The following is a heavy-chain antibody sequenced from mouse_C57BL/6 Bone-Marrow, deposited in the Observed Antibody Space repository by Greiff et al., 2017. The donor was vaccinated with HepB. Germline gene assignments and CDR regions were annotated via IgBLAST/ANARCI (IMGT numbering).Heavy chain of an antibody. V-gene: IGHV1-69*01. CDR1: GYTFTSYW. CDR2: VDPSDSYT. Sequence: QVQLKQPGAELVMPGASVKLSCKASGYTFTSYWMHWVKQRPGQGLEWIGEVDPSDSYTNYNQKFKGKSTLTVDKSSSTAYMQLSSLTSEDSAVYYCARSYGNYYYFDYWGQGTTLTVSS. CDR3: ARSYGNYYYFDY. J-gene: IGHJ2*01. D-gene: IGHD2-1*01.